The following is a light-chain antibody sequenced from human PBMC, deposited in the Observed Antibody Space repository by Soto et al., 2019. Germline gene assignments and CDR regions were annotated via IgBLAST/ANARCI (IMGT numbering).Light chain of an antibody. CDR1: RSNIGSNY. V-gene: IGLV1-47*01. CDR2: RND. CDR3: AVWDDSLSGVV. J-gene: IGLJ2*01. Sequence: QSVLTQPPSASGTPGQRVTISCSGSRSNIGSNYVYWYQQLPGTAPKLLIYRNDQRLSGVPDRFSGSKSGTSASLAISGLRSEDEADYYCAVWDDSLSGVVFGGGTKVTVL.